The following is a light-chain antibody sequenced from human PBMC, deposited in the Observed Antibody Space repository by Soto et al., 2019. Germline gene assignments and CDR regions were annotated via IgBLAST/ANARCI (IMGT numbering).Light chain of an antibody. Sequence: QSALTQPASVSGSPGQSITISCTGTSRDVGGYNYVSWYQQQPGKAPKLMIYDVTNRPSGVSNRFSASKSGNTASLTISGLQAEDEADYYCSSYTSSITLVIFGGGTKVTVL. CDR3: SSYTSSITLVI. V-gene: IGLV2-14*03. J-gene: IGLJ2*01. CDR1: SRDVGGYNY. CDR2: DVT.